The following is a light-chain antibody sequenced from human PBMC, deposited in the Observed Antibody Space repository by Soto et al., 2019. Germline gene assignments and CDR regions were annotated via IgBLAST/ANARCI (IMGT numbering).Light chain of an antibody. Sequence: QSALTQPRSVSGSPGQSITISCTGTSSDVGGYNYVSWYQQHPGKAPKLMIYDVSNRPSGVSNRFSGSKSGNTASLTISGLQAEDEADYYCSSYAGSSTWVFGGGTQLTVL. J-gene: IGLJ3*02. V-gene: IGLV2-14*01. CDR1: SSDVGGYNY. CDR3: SSYAGSSTWV. CDR2: DVS.